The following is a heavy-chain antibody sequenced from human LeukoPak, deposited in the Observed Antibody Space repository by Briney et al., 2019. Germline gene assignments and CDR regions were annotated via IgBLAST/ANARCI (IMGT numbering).Heavy chain of an antibody. CDR1: GGSISSYY. V-gene: IGHV4-4*07. Sequence: PSETLSLTCTVSGGSISSYYWSWLRQPAGKGLEWIGRIYTSGSTNYNPSLKSRVTLSVDTSKNQFSLKLSSVTAADTAVYYCARGGDYYDSSGYWDWGQGTLVTVSS. CDR3: ARGGDYYDSSGYWD. J-gene: IGHJ4*02. CDR2: IYTSGST. D-gene: IGHD3-22*01.